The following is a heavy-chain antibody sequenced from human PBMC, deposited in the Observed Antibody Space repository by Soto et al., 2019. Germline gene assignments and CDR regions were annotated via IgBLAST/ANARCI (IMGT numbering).Heavy chain of an antibody. D-gene: IGHD1-1*01. Sequence: QVHLVQSGAEVKKPGASVKVSCKASGYTFTSYGITWVRQAPGQGLEWMGWISAHNGNTDHAQKPQGRAIVTRDTPTSTAYMELRSLISDDTAVYYCARGRYGDYWGQGARVTVAS. CDR2: ISAHNGNT. CDR3: ARGRYGDY. J-gene: IGHJ4*02. CDR1: GYTFTSYG. V-gene: IGHV1-18*01.